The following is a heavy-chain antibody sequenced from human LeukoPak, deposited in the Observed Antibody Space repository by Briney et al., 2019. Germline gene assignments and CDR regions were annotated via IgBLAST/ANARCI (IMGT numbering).Heavy chain of an antibody. V-gene: IGHV3-48*02. Sequence: LAGGSLRLSCVSPGVTFSGFSMNWVRQAPGKGLEWVAYIKSSGTIIYYADSVKGRFTISRDNAKNSLYLEMNSLRDDDTAVYYCARMGVVVRAVAGLDGIDYWGQGTLVTVSS. CDR3: ARMGVVVRAVAGLDGIDY. J-gene: IGHJ4*02. D-gene: IGHD3-10*01. CDR2: IKSSGTII. CDR1: GVTFSGFS.